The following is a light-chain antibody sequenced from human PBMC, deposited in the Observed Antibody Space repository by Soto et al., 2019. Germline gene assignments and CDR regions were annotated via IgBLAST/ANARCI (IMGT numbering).Light chain of an antibody. J-gene: IGLJ1*01. CDR2: SNN. CDR3: AAWDDSLTGLYV. CDR1: SSNIGSNT. V-gene: IGLV1-44*01. Sequence: HSVLTQPPSSSGTPGQRVTISCSGSSSNIGSNTVNWYQQLPGTAPKFLIYSNNQRPSGVPDRFSGSKSGTSASLAISGLQSEDEADYYCAAWDDSLTGLYVFATGTKVTVL.